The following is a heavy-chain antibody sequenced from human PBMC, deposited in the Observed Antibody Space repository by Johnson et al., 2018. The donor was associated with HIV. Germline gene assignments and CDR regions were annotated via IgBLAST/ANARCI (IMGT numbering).Heavy chain of an antibody. CDR3: AKVSGGRSMTTVVTLDDAFDI. J-gene: IGHJ3*02. CDR1: GFTVSGNY. CDR2: ISYDGSNK. D-gene: IGHD4-23*01. V-gene: IGHV3-30*18. Sequence: QVQLVESGGGLVQPGGSLRLSCAASGFTVSGNYMTWVRQAPGKGLEWVAVISYDGSNKYYADSVKGRFTISRDNSKNTLYLQMNSLRAEDTAVYYCAKVSGGRSMTTVVTLDDAFDIWGQGTMVTVSS.